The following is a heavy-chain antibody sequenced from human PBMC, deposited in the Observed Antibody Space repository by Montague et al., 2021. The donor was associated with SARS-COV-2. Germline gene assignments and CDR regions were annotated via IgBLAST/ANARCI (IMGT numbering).Heavy chain of an antibody. V-gene: IGHV4-59*01. Sequence: SETLSLTCTVSGGSISTYYWCWIRQPPGKGLEWIAYINYSGITNHNPSLKSRVSVSLDTSKNHFSLNLKSVTAAGTAVYYCARSGRLTRGFDSWGQGTLVFVSS. CDR2: INYSGIT. D-gene: IGHD6-25*01. CDR1: GGSISTYY. CDR3: ARSGRLTRGFDS. J-gene: IGHJ4*02.